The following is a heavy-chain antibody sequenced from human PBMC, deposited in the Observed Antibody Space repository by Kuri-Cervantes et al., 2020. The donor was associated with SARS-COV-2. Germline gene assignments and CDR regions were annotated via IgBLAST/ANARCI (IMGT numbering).Heavy chain of an antibody. D-gene: IGHD3-10*01. CDR2: ISSSGVIT. CDR1: GFTFSSYE. Sequence: GESLKISCAASGFTFSSYEMNWVRQAPGKGLEWVSYISSSGVITYYAHSVKGRFTISRDNAKNSLYLQMNSLRAEDTAVYYCARDLRVYYGSAFDIWGQGTMVTVSS. J-gene: IGHJ3*02. CDR3: ARDLRVYYGSAFDI. V-gene: IGHV3-48*03.